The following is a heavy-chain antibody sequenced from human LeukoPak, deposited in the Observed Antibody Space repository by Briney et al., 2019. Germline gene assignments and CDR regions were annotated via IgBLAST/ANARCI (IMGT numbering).Heavy chain of an antibody. CDR3: ARGYALYSGRYIDFDY. CDR1: GYTFNGFY. Sequence: GASVKVSCKASGYTFNGFYLHWVRQAPGQGLEWMGWINPNSGGTNYAQKFQGRVTMTRDTSISTAYMELSRLRSDDTAVYYCARGYALYSGRYIDFDYWGQGTLVTVSS. D-gene: IGHD1-26*01. V-gene: IGHV1-2*02. J-gene: IGHJ4*02. CDR2: INPNSGGT.